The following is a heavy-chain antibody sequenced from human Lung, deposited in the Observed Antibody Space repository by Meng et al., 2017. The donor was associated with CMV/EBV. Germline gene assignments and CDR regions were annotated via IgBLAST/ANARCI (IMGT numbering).Heavy chain of an antibody. D-gene: IGHD3-3*01. J-gene: IGHJ6*01. Sequence: GGSLRLXCAASGFTLSSYGMHWVRPAPGKGLEWVAVIWYDGSNKYYADSVKGRFTISRDNSKNTLYLQMNRLRAEDTAVYYCAKSQVYYDFWSGIKGRLVYYYYYGMDVWXQGTTVTVSS. V-gene: IGHV3-33*06. CDR1: GFTLSSYG. CDR2: IWYDGSNK. CDR3: AKSQVYYDFWSGIKGRLVYYYYYGMDV.